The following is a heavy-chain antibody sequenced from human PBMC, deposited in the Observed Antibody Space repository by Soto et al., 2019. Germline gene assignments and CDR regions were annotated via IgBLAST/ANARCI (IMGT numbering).Heavy chain of an antibody. Sequence: QVQLQESGPGLVKPSQTLSLTCTVSGGSISSGGYYWSWIRQHPGKGLEWIGYIYYTGSTYYNPSLKRRVTIXVXTPXNQFSLKLSSVTAADTAVYYCATLYMVRGVRTFDYWGQGTLVTVSS. V-gene: IGHV4-31*03. J-gene: IGHJ4*02. CDR1: GGSISSGGYY. CDR3: ATLYMVRGVRTFDY. D-gene: IGHD3-10*01. CDR2: IYYTGST.